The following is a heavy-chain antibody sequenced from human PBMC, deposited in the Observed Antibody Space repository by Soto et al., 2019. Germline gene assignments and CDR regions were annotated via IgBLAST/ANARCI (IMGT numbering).Heavy chain of an antibody. Sequence: SETLSLICAVSGVSIWSSQWWSWVRQSPGKGLEWIGEIYHSGSTNYNPSLYSRVTVSLDKSKNQFSLKLTSVTDADTAVYYCATREGLPDPFDIWGQGTTVTVSS. V-gene: IGHV4-4*02. CDR1: GVSIWSSQW. CDR3: ATREGLPDPFDI. J-gene: IGHJ3*02. D-gene: IGHD1-26*01. CDR2: IYHSGST.